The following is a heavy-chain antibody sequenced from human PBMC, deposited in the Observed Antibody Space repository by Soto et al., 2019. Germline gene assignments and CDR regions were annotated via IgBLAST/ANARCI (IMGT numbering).Heavy chain of an antibody. J-gene: IGHJ6*02. D-gene: IGHD3-10*01. CDR1: GLSFSSYA. Sequence: GVLRLSSAASGLSFSSYAMSWVRQAPGKGLEWVSAISGSGGSTYYADSVKGRFTISRDNSKNTLYLQMNSLRAEETAVYYCAKDDPDVVWFGELSPASMDVWGQGTTVTVSS. CDR2: ISGSGGST. CDR3: AKDDPDVVWFGELSPASMDV. V-gene: IGHV3-23*01.